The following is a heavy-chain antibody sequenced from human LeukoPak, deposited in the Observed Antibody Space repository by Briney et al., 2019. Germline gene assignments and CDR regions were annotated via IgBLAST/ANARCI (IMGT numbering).Heavy chain of an antibody. CDR1: GGSISSYY. Sequence: SETLSLTCTVSGGSISSYYWNWIRQPPGKGLEWIGYIYYSGSTNYNPSLKSRVTISVDTSKNQFSLKLSSVTAADTAVYYCARSPPPYYYYGMDVWGQGTTVTVSS. CDR2: IYYSGST. V-gene: IGHV4-59*08. CDR3: ARSPPPYYYYGMDV. J-gene: IGHJ6*02.